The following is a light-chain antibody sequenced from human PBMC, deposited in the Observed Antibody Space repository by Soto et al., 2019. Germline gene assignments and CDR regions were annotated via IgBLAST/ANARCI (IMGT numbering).Light chain of an antibody. CDR3: QQYKKWPPLT. CDR1: QSVSGQ. J-gene: IGKJ4*01. V-gene: IGKV3-15*01. CDR2: GAS. Sequence: EIVMTQSPATLSVSPGERATLSCRASQSVSGQLAWYQQKPGQAPRLLIYGASTRATGSAARFSGSGSGTEFTLTISSLQSEDFAVYYCQQYKKWPPLTFGGGTKVEIK.